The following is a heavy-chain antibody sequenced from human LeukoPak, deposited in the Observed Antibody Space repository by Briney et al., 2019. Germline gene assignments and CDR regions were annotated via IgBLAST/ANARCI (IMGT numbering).Heavy chain of an antibody. CDR1: GGTFSSYA. CDR3: ARQYYYDSSGCMDV. CDR2: IIPIFGTA. J-gene: IGHJ6*02. D-gene: IGHD3-22*01. Sequence: ASVTVSCKASGGTFSSYAISWVRQAPGQGLEWMGGIIPIFGTANCAQKFQGRVTITADESTSTAYMELSSLRSEDTAVYYCARQYYYDSSGCMDVWGQGTTVTVSS. V-gene: IGHV1-69*13.